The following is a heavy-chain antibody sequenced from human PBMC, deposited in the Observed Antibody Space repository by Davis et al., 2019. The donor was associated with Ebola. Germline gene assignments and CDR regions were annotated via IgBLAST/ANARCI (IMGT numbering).Heavy chain of an antibody. CDR3: ARRGIGVDY. CDR1: GGSISSSSYY. D-gene: IGHD6-13*01. Sequence: MPSETLSLTCTVSGGSISSSSYYWGWIRQPPGKGLEWIGSIYYSGSTYYNPSLKSRFTISVDTSKNPFSLKLSSVTAADTAVYYCARRGIGVDYWGQGTLVTVSS. V-gene: IGHV4-39*01. CDR2: IYYSGST. J-gene: IGHJ4*02.